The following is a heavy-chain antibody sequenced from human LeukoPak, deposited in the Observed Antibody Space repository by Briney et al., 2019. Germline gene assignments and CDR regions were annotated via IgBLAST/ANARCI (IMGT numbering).Heavy chain of an antibody. D-gene: IGHD2-15*01. J-gene: IGHJ5*02. Sequence: SETLSLTCTVSGGSISSYYWSWIRQPAGKGLEWIGRIYTSGSTNYNPSLKSRVTMSVDTSKNQFSLKLSSVTAADTAVYYCARERDCSGGSCYSNWFDPWGQGTLVTVSS. CDR2: IYTSGST. CDR3: ARERDCSGGSCYSNWFDP. V-gene: IGHV4-4*07. CDR1: GGSISSYY.